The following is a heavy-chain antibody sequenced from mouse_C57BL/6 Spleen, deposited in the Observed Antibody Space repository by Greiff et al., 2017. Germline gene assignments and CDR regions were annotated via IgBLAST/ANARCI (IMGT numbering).Heavy chain of an antibody. D-gene: IGHD2-1*01. Sequence: QVQLQQPGAELVRPGTSVKLSCKASGYTFTSYWMHWVKQRPGQGLEWIGVIDPSDSYTNYNQKFKGKATLTVDTSSSTAYMQLSSLTSEDSAVYYCARVGNFEGDYYFDYWGQGTTLTVSS. J-gene: IGHJ2*01. V-gene: IGHV1-59*01. CDR3: ARVGNFEGDYYFDY. CDR1: GYTFTSYW. CDR2: IDPSDSYT.